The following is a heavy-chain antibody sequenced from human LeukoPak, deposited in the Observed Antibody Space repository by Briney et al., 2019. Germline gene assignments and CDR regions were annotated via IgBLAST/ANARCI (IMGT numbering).Heavy chain of an antibody. CDR1: GYTFTSYA. J-gene: IGHJ4*02. D-gene: IGHD3-22*01. CDR3: ARDPYYYDSSGYYDY. Sequence: ASVKVSCKASGYTFTSYAMNWVRQAPGQGLEWMGWINTNTGNPTYAQGSTGRFVFSLDTSVSTAYLQISSLKAEDTAVYYCARDPYYYDSSGYYDYWGQGTLVTVSS. V-gene: IGHV7-4-1*02. CDR2: INTNTGNP.